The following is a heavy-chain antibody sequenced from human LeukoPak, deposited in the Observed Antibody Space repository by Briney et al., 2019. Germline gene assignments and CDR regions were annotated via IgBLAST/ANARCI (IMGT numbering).Heavy chain of an antibody. CDR3: ARIRGITYYFDY. CDR2: IYYSGST. V-gene: IGHV4-39*01. Sequence: PSETLSLTCTVSVGSISSSSYYCGWIRQPPGKGLEWIGSIYYSGSTYYNPSLKSRVTISVDTSKNQFSLKLSSVTAADTAVYYCARIRGITYYFDYWGQGTLVTVSS. CDR1: VGSISSSSYY. J-gene: IGHJ4*02. D-gene: IGHD3-16*01.